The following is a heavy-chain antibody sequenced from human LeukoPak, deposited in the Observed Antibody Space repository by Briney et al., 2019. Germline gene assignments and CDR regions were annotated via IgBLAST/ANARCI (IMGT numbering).Heavy chain of an antibody. V-gene: IGHV1-69*13. CDR2: IIPIFGTA. J-gene: IGHJ3*02. D-gene: IGHD3-22*01. CDR3: ATTYYYDRWGRAFDI. Sequence: GASVKVSCKASGYTFTSYDINWVRQATGQGLEWMGGIIPIFGTAKYAQKFQGRVTITADESTSTAYMELSSLRSEDTAVYYCATTYYYDRWGRAFDIWGQGTMVTVSS. CDR1: GYTFTSYD.